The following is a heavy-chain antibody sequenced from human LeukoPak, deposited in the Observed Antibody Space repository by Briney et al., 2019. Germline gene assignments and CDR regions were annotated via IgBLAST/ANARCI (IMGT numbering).Heavy chain of an antibody. CDR1: GGTFRIYA. V-gene: IGHV1-69*13. CDR3: ARRGAAGWNDVYYFDY. D-gene: IGHD1-1*01. J-gene: IGHJ4*02. Sequence: SVKVSCKASGGTFRIYAISGVRQAPGQGLEWMGGIIPIFGTANYAQKFQGRVTITADESTSTAYMELSSLRSEDTAVYYCARRGAAGWNDVYYFDYWGQGTLVTVSS. CDR2: IIPIFGTA.